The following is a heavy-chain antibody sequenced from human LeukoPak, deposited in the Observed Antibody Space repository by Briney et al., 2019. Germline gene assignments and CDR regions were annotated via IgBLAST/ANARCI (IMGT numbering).Heavy chain of an antibody. CDR2: INPNSGGT. J-gene: IGHJ1*01. V-gene: IGHV1-2*06. CDR1: GYTFTDYY. Sequence: ASVTVSCTASGYTFTDYYMHWVRQAPGQGLEWMGRINPNSGGTSYAQKFQGRVTMTRDTSISTAYMELSRLRSDDTAVYYCAESAHWGQGTLVTVSS. CDR3: AESAH.